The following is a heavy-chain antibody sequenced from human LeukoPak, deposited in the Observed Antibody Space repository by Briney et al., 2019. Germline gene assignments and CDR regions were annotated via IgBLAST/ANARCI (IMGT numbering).Heavy chain of an antibody. D-gene: IGHD2-2*01. Sequence: PGGSLRLSCAASGFTFSNAWMSWVRQAPGKGLEWVGRIKSKTDGGTTDYAAPVKGRFTISRDDSKNTLYLQMNSLKTEDTAVYYCTTPGRRVPAAMGYYFDYWGQGTLVTVSS. J-gene: IGHJ4*02. CDR2: IKSKTDGGTT. CDR1: GFTFSNAW. V-gene: IGHV3-15*01. CDR3: TTPGRRVPAAMGYYFDY.